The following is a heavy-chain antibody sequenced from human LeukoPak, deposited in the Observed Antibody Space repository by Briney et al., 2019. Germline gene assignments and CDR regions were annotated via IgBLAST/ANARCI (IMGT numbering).Heavy chain of an antibody. CDR3: ARPYCSGGTCYSPPDY. Sequence: GGSLRLSCAASGFTFSSYWMSWVRQAPGKGLEWVANIRQDGSEKYYVDSVKGRFTISRDNAKNSLYLQMNSLRAEDTAVYYCARPYCSGGTCYSPPDYWGQGTLVTVSS. J-gene: IGHJ4*02. CDR1: GFTFSSYW. CDR2: IRQDGSEK. V-gene: IGHV3-7*01. D-gene: IGHD2-15*01.